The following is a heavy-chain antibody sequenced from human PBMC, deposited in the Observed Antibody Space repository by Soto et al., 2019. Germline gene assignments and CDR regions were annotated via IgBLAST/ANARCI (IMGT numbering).Heavy chain of an antibody. V-gene: IGHV1-69*13. Sequence: ASVKVSCKASGGTFSSYAISWVRQAPGQGLEWMGGIIPIFGTANYAQKFQGRVTITADESTSTAYMELSSLRSEDTAVYYCAKRAADSSSWHNDAFDIWGQGTMVTVSS. J-gene: IGHJ3*02. CDR2: IIPIFGTA. D-gene: IGHD6-13*01. CDR1: GGTFSSYA. CDR3: AKRAADSSSWHNDAFDI.